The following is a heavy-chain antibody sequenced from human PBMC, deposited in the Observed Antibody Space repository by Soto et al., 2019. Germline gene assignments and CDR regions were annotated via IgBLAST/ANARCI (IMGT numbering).Heavy chain of an antibody. D-gene: IGHD6-19*01. CDR3: ARSSYSSGWSEGLYYYYYYMDV. CDR1: GGSISSYY. V-gene: IGHV4-59*08. Sequence: QVQLQESGPGLVKPSETLSLTCTVSGGSISSYYWSWIRQPPGKGLEWIGYIYYSGSTNYNPSLKSRVTISVDTSKNQFSLKLSSVTAADTAVYYCARSSYSSGWSEGLYYYYYYMDVWGKGTTVTVSS. J-gene: IGHJ6*03. CDR2: IYYSGST.